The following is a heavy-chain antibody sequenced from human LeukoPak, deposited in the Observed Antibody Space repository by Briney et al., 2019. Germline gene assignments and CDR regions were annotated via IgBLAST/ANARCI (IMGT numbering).Heavy chain of an antibody. CDR1: GFTFSSYG. D-gene: IGHD2-15*01. CDR3: AKLDIVVVVAAPQDAFDI. J-gene: IGHJ3*02. V-gene: IGHV3-30*02. Sequence: PGGSLRLSCAASGFTFSSYGMHWVRQAPGKGLEWVAFIRYDGSNKYYADSVKGRFTISRDNSKNTLYLQMNSLRAEDTAVYYCAKLDIVVVVAAPQDAFDIWGQGTMVTVSS. CDR2: IRYDGSNK.